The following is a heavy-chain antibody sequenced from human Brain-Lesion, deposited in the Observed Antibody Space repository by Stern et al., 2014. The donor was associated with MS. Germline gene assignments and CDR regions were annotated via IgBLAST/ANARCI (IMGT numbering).Heavy chain of an antibody. D-gene: IGHD3-22*01. J-gene: IGHJ4*02. CDR2: IDHSGSA. CDR3: ARGPYYFDGSGYHY. V-gene: IGHV4-34*01. CDR1: GGSFSGYY. Sequence: QVQLQQWGAGLLKPSETLSLTCAVSGGSFSGYYWTWIRQSPEKGLELIGQIDHSGSAKYNPSLKSQVTMSVDTSNTHFSLKLSSVTAADTAVYYCARGPYYFDGSGYHYWGQGTQVTVSS.